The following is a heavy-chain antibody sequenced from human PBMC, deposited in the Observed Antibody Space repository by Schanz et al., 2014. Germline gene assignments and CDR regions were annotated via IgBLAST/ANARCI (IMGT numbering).Heavy chain of an antibody. CDR2: ISFSSTDT. D-gene: IGHD6-13*01. Sequence: EMQLVQSGGALVQPGGSMRLSCEGSGFTFSSSSLNWVRQAPGKGLEWIAFISFSSTDTYYADSVKGRFNVARDNAKNSLYLQMNSLRAEDTAVYYCAREQIMAAAGLVDYWGHGTLVTVSS. J-gene: IGHJ4*01. V-gene: IGHV3-48*01. CDR3: AREQIMAAAGLVDY. CDR1: GFTFSSSS.